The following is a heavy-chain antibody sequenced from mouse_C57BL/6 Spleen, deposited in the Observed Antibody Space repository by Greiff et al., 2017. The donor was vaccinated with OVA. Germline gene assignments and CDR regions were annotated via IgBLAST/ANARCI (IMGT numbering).Heavy chain of an antibody. J-gene: IGHJ1*03. D-gene: IGHD2-1*01. CDR2: ISDGGSYT. CDR3: ARVLYGNYGYFDV. Sequence: DVKLVESGGGLVKPGGSLKLSCAASGFTFSSYAMSWVRQTPEKRLEWVATISDGGSYTYYPDNVKGRFTISRDNAKNNLYLQMSHLKSEDTAMYYCARVLYGNYGYFDVWGTGTTVTVSS. V-gene: IGHV5-4*03. CDR1: GFTFSSYA.